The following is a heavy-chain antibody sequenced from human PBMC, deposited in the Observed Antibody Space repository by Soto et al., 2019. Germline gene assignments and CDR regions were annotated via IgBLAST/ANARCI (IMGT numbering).Heavy chain of an antibody. Sequence: QITLKESGPTVVKPTETLTLTCTFSGFSLTTSGVGVGWVRQSPGKAPEWLALIYWDDDKRYSTSLKSRLTITKDTSKNQVVLTMANVDPADTATYYCARRVIRTVFGLVTTTAGYFDVWGQGTPVVVSS. CDR3: ARRVIRTVFGLVTTTAGYFDV. CDR1: GFSLTTSGVG. V-gene: IGHV2-5*02. D-gene: IGHD3-3*01. J-gene: IGHJ4*02. CDR2: IYWDDDK.